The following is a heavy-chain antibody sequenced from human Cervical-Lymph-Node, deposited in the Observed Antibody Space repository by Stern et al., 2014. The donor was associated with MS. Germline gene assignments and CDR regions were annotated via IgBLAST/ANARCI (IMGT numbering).Heavy chain of an antibody. V-gene: IGHV1-46*01. CDR1: GYTFTNYY. D-gene: IGHD4-11*01. J-gene: IGHJ4*02. Sequence: QVQLVQSGAEVKKLGASVKVSCKASGYTFTNYYIHWVRQAHGQRLEWMGVINPGGGSTSYAQKFQGRFSMTRDTPTNTVYMEMRSLRSDDTAVYYCVRDPHTTFTTGYPYWGQGTLVTVSS. CDR3: VRDPHTTFTTGYPY. CDR2: INPGGGST.